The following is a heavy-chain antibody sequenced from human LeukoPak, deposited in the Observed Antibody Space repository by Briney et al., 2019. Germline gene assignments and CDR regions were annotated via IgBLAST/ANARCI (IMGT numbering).Heavy chain of an antibody. J-gene: IGHJ5*02. CDR1: GGSISSSSYY. D-gene: IGHD7-27*01. CDR3: GRCSSALFSAGFVDNWGSPWFDP. CDR2: IYYSGST. V-gene: IGHV4-39*01. Sequence: SETLSLTCTVSGGSISSSSYYWGWIRQPPGKGLEWIGSIYYSGSTYYNPSLKSRVTISVDTSKNQFSLKLSSVTAADTAVYSCGRCSSALFSAGFVDNWGSPWFDPWGQGTLVTVSS.